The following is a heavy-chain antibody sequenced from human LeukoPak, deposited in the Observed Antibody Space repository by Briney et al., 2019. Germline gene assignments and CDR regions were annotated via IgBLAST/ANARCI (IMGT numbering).Heavy chain of an antibody. V-gene: IGHV4-59*08. CDR3: ARQPYSSGWYVDY. CDR2: IYYSGST. CDR1: GGSISSYY. Sequence: SETLSLTCTVSGGSISSYYWSWIRQPPGKGLEWIGYIYYSGSTNYNPSLKSRVTISVDTSKNQFSLKLSSATAADTAVYYCARQPYSSGWYVDYWGQGTLVTVSS. D-gene: IGHD6-19*01. J-gene: IGHJ4*02.